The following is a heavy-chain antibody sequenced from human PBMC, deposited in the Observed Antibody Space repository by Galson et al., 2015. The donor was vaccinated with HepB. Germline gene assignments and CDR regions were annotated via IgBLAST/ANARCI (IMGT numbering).Heavy chain of an antibody. CDR2: IRTKANSYAT. CDR3: ARYYYDSGGYNDGMDV. CDR1: GFTFSGFA. V-gene: IGHV3-73*01. Sequence: SLRLSCAASGFTFSGFALHWVRQASGKGLEWIGRIRTKANSYATTYAASGKCRFTISSDESKNTAYLQMNSLKTEDTAVYYCARYYYDSGGYNDGMDVWGQGTTVTVSS. D-gene: IGHD3-22*01. J-gene: IGHJ6*02.